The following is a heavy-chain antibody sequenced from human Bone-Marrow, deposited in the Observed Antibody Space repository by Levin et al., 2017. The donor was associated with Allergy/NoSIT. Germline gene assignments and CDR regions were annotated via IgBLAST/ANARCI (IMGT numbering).Heavy chain of an antibody. Sequence: ASVKVSCKASGYRFSSYSMHWVRQAPGQSLEWMGWINVATGDTKYSQSFKGRVSISRDTSANTAYLEVFALGSEDTAVYFCARMGFGEWGQGTLVTVSS. CDR3: ARMGFGE. D-gene: IGHD3-10*01. J-gene: IGHJ4*02. CDR2: INVATGDT. V-gene: IGHV1-3*01. CDR1: GYRFSSYS.